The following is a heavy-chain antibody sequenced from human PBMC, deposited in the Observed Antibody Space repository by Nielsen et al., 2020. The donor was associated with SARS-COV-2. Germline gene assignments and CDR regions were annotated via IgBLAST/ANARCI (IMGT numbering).Heavy chain of an antibody. D-gene: IGHD2-8*01. J-gene: IGHJ4*02. CDR2: ISASGSYK. CDR1: GLTFSTYS. V-gene: IGHV3-21*01. CDR3: ATDQYCPNGICSSGGRDY. Sequence: GESLKISCAVSGLTFSTYSIMWVRQAPGKGLEWVSHISASGSYKYYADSVKGRFTISRDNAKNSVYLQMNSLRAEDTAVYYCATDQYCPNGICSSGGRDYWGQGTLVAVSS.